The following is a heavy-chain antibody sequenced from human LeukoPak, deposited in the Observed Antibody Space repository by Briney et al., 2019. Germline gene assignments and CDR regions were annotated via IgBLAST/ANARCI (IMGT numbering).Heavy chain of an antibody. D-gene: IGHD3-10*01. CDR2: ISANSAET. CDR1: GFSFGSYG. V-gene: IGHV3-23*01. CDR3: ASHYGSGSFNWLDP. Sequence: GSLRLSCAASGFSFGSYGMSWVRRAPGKRLQWVSAISANSAETYYEDSVKGRFIISRDNSKNMLYLQMNSLRAEDTAVYYCASHYGSGSFNWLDPWGQGTLVTVSS. J-gene: IGHJ5*02.